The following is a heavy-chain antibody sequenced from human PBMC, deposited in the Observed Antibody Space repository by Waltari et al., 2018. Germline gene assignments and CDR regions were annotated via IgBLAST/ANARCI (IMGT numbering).Heavy chain of an antibody. CDR2: VKSAKDGGKT. J-gene: IGHJ4*01. V-gene: IGHV3-15*01. CDR3: TAGRVEPRGLNY. D-gene: IGHD2-15*01. Sequence: EVQLVESGGGLVKPGGSLRLSCEVVDLTFSYAWMSWVGEARGKGLEWGGRVKSAKDGGKTEYAEPGKGIFTKPRSESQNALFVHMNSLKSGETAGYFGTAGRVEPRGLNYWGHGTKVAVSS. CDR1: DLTFSYAW.